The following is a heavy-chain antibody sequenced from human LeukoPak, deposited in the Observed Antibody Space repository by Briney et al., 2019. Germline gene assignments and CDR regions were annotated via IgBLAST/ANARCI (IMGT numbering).Heavy chain of an antibody. CDR1: GFTFDDYT. CDR3: ARNRGATGRYYFDY. CDR2: ITWDGGST. V-gene: IGHV3-43*01. J-gene: IGHJ4*02. Sequence: GGSLRLSCAASGFTFDDYTMHWVRQAPGKGLEWVSLITWDGGSTYYADSVKGRFTISRDNSKNSLYLQMNSLRAEDTAVYYCARNRGATGRYYFDYWGQGTLVTVSS. D-gene: IGHD1-26*01.